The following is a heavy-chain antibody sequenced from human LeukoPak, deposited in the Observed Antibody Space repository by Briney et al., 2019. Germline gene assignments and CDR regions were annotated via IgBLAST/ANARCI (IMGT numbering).Heavy chain of an antibody. D-gene: IGHD6-19*01. Sequence: PEASVKVSCKASGYTFTGYYMHWVRQAPGQGLEWMGWINPNSGGTNYAQKFQGRVTMTRDTSISTAYMELSRLRSDDTAVYYCARAISGWSPFDYWGQGTLVTVSS. CDR2: INPNSGGT. V-gene: IGHV1-2*02. CDR3: ARAISGWSPFDY. J-gene: IGHJ4*02. CDR1: GYTFTGYY.